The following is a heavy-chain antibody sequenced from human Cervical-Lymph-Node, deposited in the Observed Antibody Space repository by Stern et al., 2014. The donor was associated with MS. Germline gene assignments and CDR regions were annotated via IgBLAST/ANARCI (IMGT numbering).Heavy chain of an antibody. V-gene: IGHV1-2*06. J-gene: IGHJ4*02. CDR2: VNPSSGVT. CDR3: ATRRGCSGGSCSSRSLDY. D-gene: IGHD2-15*01. CDR1: GYTFTDYF. Sequence: VQLVASGAEVKKPGASVTISCKASGYTFTDYFMHWMRQAPGQGPECMGRVNPSSGVTIYAQKFEGRVTMSRDKSISTAYLELTNLTSDDAAVYYCATRRGCSGGSCSSRSLDYWGQGTLVSVTS.